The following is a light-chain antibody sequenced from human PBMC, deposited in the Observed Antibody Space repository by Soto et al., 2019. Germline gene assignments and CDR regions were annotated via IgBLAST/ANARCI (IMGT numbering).Light chain of an antibody. CDR3: QQLSSYPLT. CDR2: DAS. CDR1: QTVRNNY. V-gene: IGKV3-20*01. J-gene: IGKJ4*01. Sequence: EVVLTQSPRTLSLSPGARATLSCRASQTVRNNYLAWYQQKPGQAPRLLIYDASSRATGIPDRFSGVGSGTDFTLTLSRLEPEDFAVYDCQQLSSYPLTFGGGTKVDIK.